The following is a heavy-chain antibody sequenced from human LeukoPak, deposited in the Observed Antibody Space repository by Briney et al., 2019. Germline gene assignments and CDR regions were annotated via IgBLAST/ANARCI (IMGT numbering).Heavy chain of an antibody. D-gene: IGHD3-10*01. CDR2: IIPIFGTA. CDR3: ARSGQTMVRGRFDY. Sequence: SVKVSCEASGGTFSSYAISWVRQAPGQGLEWMGGIIPIFGTANYAQKFQGRVTITADESTSTAYMELSSLRSEDTAVYYCARSGQTMVRGRFDYWGQGTLVTVSS. CDR1: GGTFSSYA. J-gene: IGHJ4*02. V-gene: IGHV1-69*01.